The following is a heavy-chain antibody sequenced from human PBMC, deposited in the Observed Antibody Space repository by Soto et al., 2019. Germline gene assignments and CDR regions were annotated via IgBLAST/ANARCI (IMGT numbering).Heavy chain of an antibody. CDR1: GFTFSSYA. Sequence: GGSLRLSCAASGFTFSSYAMSWVRQAPGKGLEWVSAISGSGGSTYYADSVKGRFTISRDNSKNTLYLQMNSLRAEDTAVYYWAPSTGYCSSTSCYYFDYWGQGTLVTVSS. CDR3: APSTGYCSSTSCYYFDY. J-gene: IGHJ4*02. CDR2: ISGSGGST. V-gene: IGHV3-23*01. D-gene: IGHD2-2*03.